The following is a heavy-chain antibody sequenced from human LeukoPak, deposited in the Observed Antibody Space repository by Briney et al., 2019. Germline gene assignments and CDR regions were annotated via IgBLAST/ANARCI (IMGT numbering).Heavy chain of an antibody. CDR2: ISCYNGDT. Sequence: ASVKVSCKASGYTFNKHGISWVRQAPGQGLEWMGGISCYNGDTHYAQKFQGRVTLTTDTSTTTAYMDLRSLRSDDTALYYCARDPTNTSGRYAFFDYWGQGTLVTVSS. CDR3: ARDPTNTSGRYAFFDY. J-gene: IGHJ4*02. V-gene: IGHV1-18*01. CDR1: GYTFNKHG. D-gene: IGHD6-19*01.